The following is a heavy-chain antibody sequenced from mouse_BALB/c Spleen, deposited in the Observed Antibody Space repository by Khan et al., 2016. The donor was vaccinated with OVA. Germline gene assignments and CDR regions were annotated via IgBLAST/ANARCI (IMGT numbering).Heavy chain of an antibody. CDR2: INPSSGGT. Sequence: QVHVKQSGAELVKPGASVRLSCKASGYTFTSYYLYWVKQRPGQGLEWIGDINPSSGGTNCNEKFKSKATLTVDKSSSTAYIQLNSLTSGDSAVXYCTRSGYGSFAYWGQGTLVTVSA. CDR1: GYTFTSYY. CDR3: TRSGYGSFAY. V-gene: IGHV1S81*02. J-gene: IGHJ3*01. D-gene: IGHD2-2*01.